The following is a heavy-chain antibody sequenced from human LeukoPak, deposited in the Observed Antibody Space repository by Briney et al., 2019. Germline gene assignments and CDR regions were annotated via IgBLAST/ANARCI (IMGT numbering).Heavy chain of an antibody. CDR2: IHYSGST. D-gene: IGHD2-15*01. Sequence: SETLSLTCTVSGGSINNYYWSWIRQPSGKGLEWIGFIHYSGSTNYNPSLKRRVTFSVDTSKNQFSLKLNSVTAADTGVYYCAREGYCSGGSCHRTFDLWGRGTQVTVSS. CDR1: GGSINNYY. CDR3: AREGYCSGGSCHRTFDL. J-gene: IGHJ4*02. V-gene: IGHV4-59*01.